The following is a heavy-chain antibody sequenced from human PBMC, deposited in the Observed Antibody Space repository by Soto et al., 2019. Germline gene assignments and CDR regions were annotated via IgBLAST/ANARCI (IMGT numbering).Heavy chain of an antibody. D-gene: IGHD6-6*01. CDR2: ISYDGSNK. CDR1: GFTFSSYA. CDR3: ARVEYSSSDWAFDY. Sequence: GGSLRLSCAASGFTFSSYAMHWVRQAPGKGLEWVAVISYDGSNKYYADSVKGRFTISRDNSKNTLYLQMNSLRAEDTAVYYCARVEYSSSDWAFDYWGQGTLVTVSS. J-gene: IGHJ4*02. V-gene: IGHV3-30-3*01.